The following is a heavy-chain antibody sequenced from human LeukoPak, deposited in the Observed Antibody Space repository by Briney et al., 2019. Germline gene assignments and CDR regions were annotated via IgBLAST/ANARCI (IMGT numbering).Heavy chain of an antibody. D-gene: IGHD4/OR15-4a*01. J-gene: IGHJ4*02. CDR2: SAHDEVGK. Sequence: GRSLRLSCVGSGFTFSDYAIHWVRQAPDKGLEWVAVSAHDEVGKQFADSVKGRFTLSRDNSRDSVHLQMNRLRDEDTAVYYCAKDRGYGEHEPFESWGQGSLVTVSS. CDR3: AKDRGYGEHEPFES. CDR1: GFTFSDYA. V-gene: IGHV3-30*18.